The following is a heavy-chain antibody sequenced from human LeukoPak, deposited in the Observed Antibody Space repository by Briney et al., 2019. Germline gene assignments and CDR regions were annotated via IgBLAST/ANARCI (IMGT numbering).Heavy chain of an antibody. J-gene: IGHJ4*02. D-gene: IGHD6-13*01. CDR2: IYYSGSI. Sequence: SETLSLTCTISGGSISSSSYYWGWIRQPPGKGLEWIGRIYYSGSIYYNPSLKSRVTISVDTSKNQFSLKLSSVTAADTAVYYCARDGMYSSSWYYGVPYWGQGTLVTVSS. CDR3: ARDGMYSSSWYYGVPY. V-gene: IGHV4-39*07. CDR1: GGSISSSSYY.